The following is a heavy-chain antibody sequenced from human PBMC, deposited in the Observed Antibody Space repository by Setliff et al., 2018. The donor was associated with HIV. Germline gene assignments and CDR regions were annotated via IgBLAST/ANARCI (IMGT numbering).Heavy chain of an antibody. J-gene: IGHJ4*02. CDR1: GGSISTSY. V-gene: IGHV4-4*09. D-gene: IGHD3-22*01. CDR2: IYTSGST. CDR3: ARGLSFYDPGGFDY. Sequence: PSETLSLTCTVSGGSISTSYWSWIRHPPGKGLEWIGYIYTSGSTNYNPSLKSRVTISVDTSKDQFALKLSSVTAADTAVYYCARGLSFYDPGGFDYWGQGTLVTVSS.